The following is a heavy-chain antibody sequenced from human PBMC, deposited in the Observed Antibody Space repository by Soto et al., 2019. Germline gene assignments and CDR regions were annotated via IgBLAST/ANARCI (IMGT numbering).Heavy chain of an antibody. D-gene: IGHD2-8*01. Sequence: LRLSCAASGFTFGSYPMTWVRQAPGKGLEWVSSISSGSDTIFYADSVKGRFTISRDNSRTTLYLQMNSLRAEDMAIYYCARILYSSQRDGVDVWGQGTTVTVSS. CDR3: ARILYSSQRDGVDV. V-gene: IGHV3-23*01. CDR1: GFTFGSYP. CDR2: ISSGSDTI. J-gene: IGHJ6*02.